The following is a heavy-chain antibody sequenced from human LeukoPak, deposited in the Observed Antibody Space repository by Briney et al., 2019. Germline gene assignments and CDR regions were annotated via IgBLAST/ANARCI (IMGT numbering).Heavy chain of an antibody. CDR3: ARGIPECSSTSCYDVYYYYMDV. CDR1: GGTFTSYG. V-gene: IGHV1-69*05. J-gene: IGHJ6*03. CDR2: IMPIFGTA. Sequence: GASVKVSCKAAGGTFTSYGISWGRQAPGQGGEGMGGIMPIFGTANYAQNFQGRVTITTHQSTSTASMALSSLKSEDTAVYSCARGIPECSSTSCYDVYYYYMDVWGKGTTVTVSS. D-gene: IGHD2-2*01.